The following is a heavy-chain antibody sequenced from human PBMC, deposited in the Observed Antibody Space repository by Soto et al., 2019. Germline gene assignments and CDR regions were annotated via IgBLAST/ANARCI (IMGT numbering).Heavy chain of an antibody. J-gene: IGHJ5*02. V-gene: IGHV4-4*02. D-gene: IGHD6-13*01. CDR3: ARASPRSSSWYWFDP. CDR2: IYHSGST. CDR1: GGSISSSNW. Sequence: SETLSLTCAVSGGSISSSNWWSWVRQPPGKGLEWIGEIYHSGSTNYNPSLKSRVTISVDKSKNQFSLKLSSVTAADTAVYYCARASPRSSSWYWFDPWGQGTLVTVSS.